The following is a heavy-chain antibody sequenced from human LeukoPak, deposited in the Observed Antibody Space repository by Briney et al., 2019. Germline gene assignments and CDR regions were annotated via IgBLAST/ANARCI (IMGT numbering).Heavy chain of an antibody. V-gene: IGHV1-2*02. D-gene: IGHD3-3*01. J-gene: IGHJ4*02. CDR2: INPNSGGT. Sequence: GASVKVSCKASGYTFTGYYMHWVRQAPGQGLEWMGWINPNSGGTNYAQKFQGRVTMTRDTSISTAYMELSRLRSDDTAVYYCARDSRVLRFLEWLFEYWGQGTLVTVSS. CDR3: ARDSRVLRFLEWLFEY. CDR1: GYTFTGYY.